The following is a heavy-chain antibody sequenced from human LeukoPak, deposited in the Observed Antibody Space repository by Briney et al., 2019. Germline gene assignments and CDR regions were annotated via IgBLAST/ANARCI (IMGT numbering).Heavy chain of an antibody. D-gene: IGHD3-10*01. J-gene: IGHJ4*02. CDR1: GYTFTGYY. V-gene: IGHV1-2*02. CDR3: ARVGSYMVRGVIPFDY. CDR2: INPNSGGT. Sequence: ASVKVSCKASGYTFTGYYMHWVRQAPGQGLEWMGWINPNSGGTNYAQKFQGRVTMTRDTSISTAYMELSRLRSDDTAVYYCARVGSYMVRGVIPFDYWGQGTLVTVSS.